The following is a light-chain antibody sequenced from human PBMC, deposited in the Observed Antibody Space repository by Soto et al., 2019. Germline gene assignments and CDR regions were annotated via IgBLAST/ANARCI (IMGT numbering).Light chain of an antibody. J-gene: IGLJ2*01. Sequence: QSVLTQPPSASGSPGQSVTISCTGTSSDVGAYNYVSWYQQHPGKAPKLIIYGVSKRPSGVPDRFSGSKSGNTASLTVSGLQAEDEADYCCCSYTDTNILIFGGGTKLTVL. V-gene: IGLV2-8*01. CDR2: GVS. CDR1: SSDVGAYNY. CDR3: CSYTDTNILI.